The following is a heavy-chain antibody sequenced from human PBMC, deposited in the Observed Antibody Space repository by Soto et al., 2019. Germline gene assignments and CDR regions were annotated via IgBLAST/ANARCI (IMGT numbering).Heavy chain of an antibody. CDR3: ARGGSNDWQVAFDI. CDR1: GGCFSTYY. V-gene: IGHV4-34*01. D-gene: IGHD3-9*01. J-gene: IGHJ3*02. Sequence: KTSQTLSLACVVSGGCFSTYYYNWIRQSPEKGLEWIGEINHSGNNNYSPSLKSRVTMSLDTSKNQFSLKLTSVTAADTAVYYCARGGSNDWQVAFDIWGQGTMVTVSS. CDR2: INHSGNN.